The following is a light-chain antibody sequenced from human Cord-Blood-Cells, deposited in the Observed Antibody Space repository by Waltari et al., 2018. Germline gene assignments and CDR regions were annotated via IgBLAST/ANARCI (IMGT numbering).Light chain of an antibody. CDR1: QSVSSSY. CDR2: GAS. J-gene: IGKJ4*01. V-gene: IGKV3-20*01. CDR3: QQYGSSPLT. Sequence: LVLTQSPGTLPLSPGERATLSCRASQSVSSSYLAWYQQKPGQAPRLLIYGASSRATGIPDRFSGSGSGTDFTLTISRLEPEDFAVYYCQQYGSSPLTFGGGTKVEIK.